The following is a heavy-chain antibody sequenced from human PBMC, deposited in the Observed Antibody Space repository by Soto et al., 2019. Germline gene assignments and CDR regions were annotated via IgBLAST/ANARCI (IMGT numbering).Heavy chain of an antibody. J-gene: IGHJ6*02. Sequence: EVQLVESGGGLIQPGGSLRLSCAASGFTVSSNYMSWVRQAPGKGLEWVSVIYSGGSTYYADSVKGRFTISRDNSKNTXXXQXDSLRAEDTAVYYCARDFVVVAAAGRGSYYYYGMDVWGQGTTVTVSS. CDR3: ARDFVVVAAAGRGSYYYYGMDV. D-gene: IGHD6-13*01. CDR2: IYSGGST. CDR1: GFTVSSNY. V-gene: IGHV3-53*01.